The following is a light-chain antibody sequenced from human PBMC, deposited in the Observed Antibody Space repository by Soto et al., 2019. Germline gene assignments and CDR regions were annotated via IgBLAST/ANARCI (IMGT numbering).Light chain of an antibody. CDR3: AAWDDSLSGNYV. CDR2: RNN. CDR1: SSNIGSNY. J-gene: IGLJ1*01. V-gene: IGLV1-47*01. Sequence: QSVLTQPPSASGTPGQRVTISCSGSSSNIGSNYVYWYQQLPGTAPKLLIYRNNQRPSGVPDRFSGSKSGTSASLAISGLRSEDEADDDCAAWDDSLSGNYVFGTGTKLTVL.